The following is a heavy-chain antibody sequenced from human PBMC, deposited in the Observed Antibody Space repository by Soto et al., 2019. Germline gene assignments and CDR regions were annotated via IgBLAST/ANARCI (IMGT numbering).Heavy chain of an antibody. CDR3: ARERRAAVDY. Sequence: SETLSLTCTVSGGSTSSGDYYWSWIRQPPGKGLEWIGYIYYSGSTYYNPSLKSRVTISVDTSKNQFSLRLSSVTAADTAVYYCARERRAAVDYWGQGTLVTVSS. CDR1: GGSTSSGDYY. CDR2: IYYSGST. V-gene: IGHV4-30-4*01. J-gene: IGHJ4*02. D-gene: IGHD6-25*01.